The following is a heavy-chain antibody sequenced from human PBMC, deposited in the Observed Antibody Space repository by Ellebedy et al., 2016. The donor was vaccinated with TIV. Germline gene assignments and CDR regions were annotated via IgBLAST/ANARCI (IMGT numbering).Heavy chain of an antibody. J-gene: IGHJ4*02. Sequence: GESLKISCAASGFSLSPFSAYWMHWVRQAPGKGLVWVSRIKGDGSGATYADSVKGRFTISRDNAKNTLYLEMTSLRAEDTAVYYCATLTVGHFDYWGQGTLVTVSS. CDR2: IKGDGSGA. V-gene: IGHV3-74*01. CDR1: GFSLSPFSAYW. CDR3: ATLTVGHFDY.